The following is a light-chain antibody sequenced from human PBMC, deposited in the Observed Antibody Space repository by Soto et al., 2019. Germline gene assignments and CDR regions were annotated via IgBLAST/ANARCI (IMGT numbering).Light chain of an antibody. CDR2: DVS. CDR1: SSDVGAYTF. CDR3: SSYTSSSTHV. J-gene: IGLJ1*01. V-gene: IGLV2-14*03. Sequence: QSALTQPASVSGSPGQSITISCTGTSSDVGAYTFVSWYQQHPDKVPKLMIFDVSRRPSGVSDRFSGSTSGNTASLTISGLQPEDEADYYCSSYTSSSTHVFGSGTKVTVL.